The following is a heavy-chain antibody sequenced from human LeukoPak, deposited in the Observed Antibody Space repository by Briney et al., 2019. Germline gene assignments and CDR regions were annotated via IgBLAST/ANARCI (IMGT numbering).Heavy chain of an antibody. Sequence: GGSLRLSCAASGFTFSSYWMNWVRQAPGKGLEWVANIKEDGSEKYSVDSVKGRFTISRDNAKNSLYLQMNSLRAEDTAVYYCARDTWASVMDVRGKGTTVTVSS. V-gene: IGHV3-7*03. J-gene: IGHJ6*04. CDR3: ARDTWASVMDV. D-gene: IGHD2/OR15-2a*01. CDR1: GFTFSSYW. CDR2: IKEDGSEK.